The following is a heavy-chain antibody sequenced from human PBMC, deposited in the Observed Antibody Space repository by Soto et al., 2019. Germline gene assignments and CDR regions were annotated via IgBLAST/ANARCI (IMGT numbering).Heavy chain of an antibody. CDR2: ISAYNGNT. J-gene: IGHJ4*02. CDR3: ARGVNDYGDYGPLYYFDY. V-gene: IGHV1-18*01. D-gene: IGHD4-17*01. CDR1: GYTFTSYG. Sequence: QVQLVQSGAEVKKPGASVKVSCKASGYTFTSYGISWVRQAPGQGLEWMGWISAYNGNTSYAQKLQGRVTMTTDTSTSTAYMELRSLRSDDTAVYYCARGVNDYGDYGPLYYFDYWGQGALVTVSS.